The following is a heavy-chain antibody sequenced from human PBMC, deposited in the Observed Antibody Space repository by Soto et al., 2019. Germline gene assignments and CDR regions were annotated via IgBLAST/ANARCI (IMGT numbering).Heavy chain of an antibody. V-gene: IGHV4-59*01. CDR3: ARVENPYYFDY. Sequence: SETQSLTSTFSGFSISSYYWSWIRQPPGKGLEWIGYIYYSGSTNYNPSLKSRVTISVDTSKNQFSLKLSPVTAPDTAVYYCARVENPYYFDYWGQGTLVTVSS. CDR2: IYYSGST. J-gene: IGHJ4*02. CDR1: GFSISSYY.